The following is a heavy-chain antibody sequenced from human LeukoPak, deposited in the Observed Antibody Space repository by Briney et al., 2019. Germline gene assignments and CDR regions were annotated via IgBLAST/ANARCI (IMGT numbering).Heavy chain of an antibody. CDR3: AKDSTDLLWFGELSIGGMDV. CDR1: GFTFRSYA. D-gene: IGHD3-10*01. V-gene: IGHV3-23*01. J-gene: IGHJ6*02. CDR2: ISGTGGST. Sequence: PGGSLRLSCGTSGFTFRSYAMSWVRQAPGKGLDWVSGISGTGGSTYYADSVKGRFTVSRDNSKNTLYLQMSSLRVEDTAVYYCAKDSTDLLWFGELSIGGMDVWGQGTTVTVSS.